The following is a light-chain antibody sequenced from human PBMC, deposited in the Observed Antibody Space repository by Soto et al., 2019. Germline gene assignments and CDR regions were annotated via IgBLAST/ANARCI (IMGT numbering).Light chain of an antibody. J-gene: IGKJ1*01. CDR3: QQYNNWPWT. Sequence: EIVMTQSPATLSVSPGERATLSCRASQSVSSILAWYQQKLGQAPRLLIYDASTRATGIPARFSGSGSGTEFTLTISSLQSEDFAVYYCQQYNNWPWTFGQGTKVEIK. CDR2: DAS. V-gene: IGKV3-15*01. CDR1: QSVSSI.